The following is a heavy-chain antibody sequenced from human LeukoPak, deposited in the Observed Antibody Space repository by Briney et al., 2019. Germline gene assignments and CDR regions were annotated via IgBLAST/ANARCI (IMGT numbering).Heavy chain of an antibody. J-gene: IGHJ4*02. CDR2: ISAYNGNT. D-gene: IGHD3-22*01. CDR1: GYTFTSYG. CDR3: ARDRLGYYYDSSAFSY. V-gene: IGHV1-18*01. Sequence: ASVKVSCKASGYTFTSYGIIWVRQAPGQGLEWMGWISAYNGNTNYAQKLQGRVTMTTDTSTSTAYMELRSLRSDDTAVYYCARDRLGYYYDSSAFSYWGQGTLVTVSS.